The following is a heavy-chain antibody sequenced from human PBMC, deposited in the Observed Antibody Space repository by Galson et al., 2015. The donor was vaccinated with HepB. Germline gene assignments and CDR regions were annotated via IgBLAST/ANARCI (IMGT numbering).Heavy chain of an antibody. V-gene: IGHV4-59*08. CDR2: VSYIGST. D-gene: IGHD6-13*01. Sequence: TLSLTCSVSGGTISTYYWSWIRQPPGKGLEWIGYVSYIGSTIYNTSLKSRLTISVDRSRNRFSLKLSSVTAADTAVYYCARHGDSSNWAYYLDSWGQGTLVTVSS. CDR1: GGTISTYY. CDR3: ARHGDSSNWAYYLDS. J-gene: IGHJ4*02.